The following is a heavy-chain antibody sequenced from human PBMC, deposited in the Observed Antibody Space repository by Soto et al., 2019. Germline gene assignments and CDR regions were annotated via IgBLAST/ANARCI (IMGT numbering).Heavy chain of an antibody. J-gene: IGHJ4*02. CDR2: INHSGST. Sequence: SETLSLTCAVYGGSFSGYYWSWIRQPPGKGLEWIGEINHSGSTNYNPSLKSRVTISVDTSKNQFSLKLSSVTAADTAVYYCARGPGTEAAAAWLALDYWGQGTLVTVSS. CDR3: ARGPGTEAAAAWLALDY. V-gene: IGHV4-34*01. CDR1: GGSFSGYY. D-gene: IGHD6-13*01.